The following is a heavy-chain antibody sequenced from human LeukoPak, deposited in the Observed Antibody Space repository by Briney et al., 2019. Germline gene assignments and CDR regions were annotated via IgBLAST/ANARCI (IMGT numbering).Heavy chain of an antibody. CDR3: VIGVGWQPDY. Sequence: SETLSLTSAVYGGSFSGYYWSWIRQPPGKGLEWIGEINHSGSTNYNPSLKSRVTISVDTSKNQFSLKLSSVTAADTAVYYCVIGVGWQPDYWGQGALVTVSS. V-gene: IGHV4-34*01. CDR2: INHSGST. D-gene: IGHD2-15*01. CDR1: GGSFSGYY. J-gene: IGHJ4*02.